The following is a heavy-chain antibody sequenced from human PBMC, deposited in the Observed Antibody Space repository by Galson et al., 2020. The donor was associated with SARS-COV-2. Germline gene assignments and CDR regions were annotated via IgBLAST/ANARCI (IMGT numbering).Heavy chain of an antibody. CDR2: IIHTGRT. J-gene: IGHJ6*02. D-gene: IGHD3-9*01. CDR3: ARHGVILTSTWAQISYYYYGMDV. V-gene: IGHV4-39*01. CDR1: GGSIARSNYQ. Sequence: ASETLSLTCTVSGGSIARSNYQWAWIRQSPGKGLEWIGSIIHTGRTDYNPSLITRVTISLDTSKNQISLKVTSVTAADTAVYFCARHGVILTSTWAQISYYYYGMDVWGQGTTVTVSS.